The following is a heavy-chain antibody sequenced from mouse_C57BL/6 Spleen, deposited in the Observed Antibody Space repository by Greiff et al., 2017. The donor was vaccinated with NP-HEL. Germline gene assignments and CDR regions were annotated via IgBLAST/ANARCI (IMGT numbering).Heavy chain of an antibody. J-gene: IGHJ3*01. D-gene: IGHD1-1*01. V-gene: IGHV5-17*01. Sequence: EVQVVESGGGLVKPGGSLKLSCAASGFTFSDYGMHWVRQAPEKGLEWVAYISSGSSTIYYADTVKGRFTISRDNAKNTLFLQMTSLRSEDTAMYYCARPGNYGSSPAWFAYWGQGTLVTVSA. CDR3: ARPGNYGSSPAWFAY. CDR2: ISSGSSTI. CDR1: GFTFSDYG.